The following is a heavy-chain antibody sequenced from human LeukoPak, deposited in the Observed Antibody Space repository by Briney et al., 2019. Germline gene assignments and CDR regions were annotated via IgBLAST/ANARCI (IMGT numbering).Heavy chain of an antibody. V-gene: IGHV3-21*01. D-gene: IGHD3-22*01. J-gene: IGHJ4*02. Sequence: GGSLRLSCSASGFTFSSYTMNWVRQAPGKGLEWVSSISGRSTYIFYADSVKGRFTISRDNAKNSLSLQTNSLRAEDTAVYYCARGLGTTVTNEYYYDSSGFYDGGLDYWGQGTLVTVSS. CDR3: ARGLGTTVTNEYYYDSSGFYDGGLDY. CDR2: ISGRSTYI. CDR1: GFTFSSYT.